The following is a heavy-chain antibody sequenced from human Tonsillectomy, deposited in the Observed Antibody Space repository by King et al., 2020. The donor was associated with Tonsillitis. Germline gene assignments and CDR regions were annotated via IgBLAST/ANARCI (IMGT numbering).Heavy chain of an antibody. Sequence: VQLVESGGGLTQPGGSLRLSCAASGFTVSSNYMSWVRQAPGKGLEWVSVIYSGGSTYYADSVKGRFTISRDNSKNTLYLQMNSLRAEDTTVYYCARADYGARPDYWGQGTLVTVSS. V-gene: IGHV3-53*01. CDR3: ARADYGARPDY. D-gene: IGHD4-17*01. J-gene: IGHJ4*02. CDR1: GFTVSSNY. CDR2: IYSGGST.